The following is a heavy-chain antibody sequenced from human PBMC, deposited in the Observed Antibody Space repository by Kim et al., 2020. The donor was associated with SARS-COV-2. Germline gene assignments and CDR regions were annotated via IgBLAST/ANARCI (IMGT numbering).Heavy chain of an antibody. CDR2: ISSSSSYI. D-gene: IGHD3-3*01. V-gene: IGHV3-21*01. CDR1: GFTFSSYS. CDR3: ARDRWIFGVVTLPYYYYYGMDV. Sequence: GGSLRLSCAASGFTFSSYSMNWVRQAPGKGLEWVSSISSSSSYIYYADSVKGRFTISRDNAKNSLYLQMNSLRAEDTAVYYCARDRWIFGVVTLPYYYYYGMDVWGQGTTVTVSS. J-gene: IGHJ6*02.